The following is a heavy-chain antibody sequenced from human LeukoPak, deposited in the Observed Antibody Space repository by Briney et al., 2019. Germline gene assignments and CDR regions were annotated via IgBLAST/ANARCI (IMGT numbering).Heavy chain of an antibody. V-gene: IGHV4-59*01. J-gene: IGHJ4*02. CDR3: ASGSTMVRGVILPLDY. CDR2: IYYSGST. CDR1: GGSFSGYY. D-gene: IGHD3-10*01. Sequence: SETLSLTCAVYGGSFSGYYWSWIRQPPGKGLEWVGYIYYSGSTNYNPSLKSRVTISVDTSKNQFSLKLSSVTAADTAVYYCASGSTMVRGVILPLDYWGQGTLVTVSS.